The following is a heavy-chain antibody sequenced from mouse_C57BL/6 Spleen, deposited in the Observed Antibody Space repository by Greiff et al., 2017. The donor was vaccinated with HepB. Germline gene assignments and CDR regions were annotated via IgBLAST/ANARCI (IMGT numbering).Heavy chain of an antibody. Sequence: QVQLQQPGAELVMPGASVKLSCKASGYTFTSYWMHWVKQRPGQGLEWIGEIDPSDSYTNYNQKFKGKTTLNVDKSSSTAYMQLSSLTSEDSAVYYCARAYYGSSFDYWGQGTTLTVSS. D-gene: IGHD1-1*01. CDR2: IDPSDSYT. V-gene: IGHV1-69*01. J-gene: IGHJ2*01. CDR1: GYTFTSYW. CDR3: ARAYYGSSFDY.